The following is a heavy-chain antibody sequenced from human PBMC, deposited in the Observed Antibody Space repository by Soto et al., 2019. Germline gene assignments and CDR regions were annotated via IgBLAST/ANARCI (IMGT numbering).Heavy chain of an antibody. CDR2: VNPGSGVT. CDR1: GYTFTNND. V-gene: IGHV1-8*01. J-gene: IGHJ5*02. D-gene: IGHD3-16*02. Sequence: ASVKVSCKASGYTFTNNDVRWVRQATGQGLEWMGWVNPGSGVTGYAQKFQGRLTMTRDISIATAYMELNSLTSEDTAVYYCARMDALLSLNSFDPRGPGPLVTLSS. CDR3: ARMDALLSLNSFDP.